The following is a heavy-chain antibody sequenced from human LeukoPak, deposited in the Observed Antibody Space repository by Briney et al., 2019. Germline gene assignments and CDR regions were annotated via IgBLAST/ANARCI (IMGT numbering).Heavy chain of an antibody. CDR2: IYWDDDK. Sequence: ESGPTLVKPTQTLTLTWTFSGFSLSTSGVGVGWIRQPPGKALEWLALIYWDDDKRYSPSLKSRLTITKDTSKNQVVLTMTNMDPVDTATYYCAHMPSWYCGFDYWGQGTLVTVSS. CDR3: AHMPSWYCGFDY. J-gene: IGHJ4*02. D-gene: IGHD6-13*01. V-gene: IGHV2-5*02. CDR1: GFSLSTSGVG.